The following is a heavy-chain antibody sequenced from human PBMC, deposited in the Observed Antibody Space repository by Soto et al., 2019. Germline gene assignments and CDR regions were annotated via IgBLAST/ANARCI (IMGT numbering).Heavy chain of an antibody. CDR3: ARDGVDTAYYYYGMDV. Sequence: GGSLRLSCAASGFTFSSYGMHWVRQAPGKGLEWVAVIWYDGSNKYYADSVKGRFTISRDNSKNTLYLQMNSLRAEDTAVYYCARDGVDTAYYYYGMDVWGQGTTVTVSS. CDR2: IWYDGSNK. D-gene: IGHD5-18*01. J-gene: IGHJ6*02. V-gene: IGHV3-33*01. CDR1: GFTFSSYG.